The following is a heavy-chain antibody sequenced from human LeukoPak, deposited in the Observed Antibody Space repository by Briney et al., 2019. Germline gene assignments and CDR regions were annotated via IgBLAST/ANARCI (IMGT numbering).Heavy chain of an antibody. CDR3: AKQGELLALYY. CDR2: IRHDGSNK. D-gene: IGHD1-26*01. Sequence: AGGSLRLSCAASGFTFSSYGMHWVRQAPGKGLEGVAFIRHDGSNKYYADSVKGRFTISRDNSKNTLYLQMNSLRAEDTAVYYCAKQGELLALYYWGQGTLVTVSS. J-gene: IGHJ4*02. V-gene: IGHV3-30*02. CDR1: GFTFSSYG.